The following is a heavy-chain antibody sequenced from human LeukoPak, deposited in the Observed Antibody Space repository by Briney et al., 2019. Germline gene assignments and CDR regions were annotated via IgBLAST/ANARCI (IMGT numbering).Heavy chain of an antibody. CDR3: ARFSGRN. V-gene: IGHV3-53*01. D-gene: IGHD2-15*01. CDR1: GFTVNSNY. CDR2: IYSGGNT. J-gene: IGHJ4*02. Sequence: GSLRLSCAASGFTVNSNYMSWVRQAPGKGLEWVSVIYSGGNTYYADSVKGRFTISRDNAKNSLYLQMGSLRAEDTAVYYCARFSGRNWGQGTLVTVSS.